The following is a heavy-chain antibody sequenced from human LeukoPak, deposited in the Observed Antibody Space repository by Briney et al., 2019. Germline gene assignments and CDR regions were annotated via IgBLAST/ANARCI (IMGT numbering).Heavy chain of an antibody. CDR3: ARVMNYYDSSGTYLYYFDY. D-gene: IGHD3-22*01. CDR1: GYTLISYY. J-gene: IGHJ4*02. CDR2: LNPNSGDT. V-gene: IGHV1-2*02. Sequence: ASAKVSCQASGYTLISYYIHWVRQAPGQGLEWMGWLNPNSGDTNYAQKFQGRVTMTRDTSIRTASMELSSLSSDDTAVYYCARVMNYYDSSGTYLYYFDYWGQGTLVTVSS.